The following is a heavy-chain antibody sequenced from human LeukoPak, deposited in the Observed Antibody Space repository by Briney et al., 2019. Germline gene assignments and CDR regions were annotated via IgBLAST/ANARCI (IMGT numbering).Heavy chain of an antibody. D-gene: IGHD2-21*02. CDR3: ASPYRLPSPGAFDF. CDR2: IIPLFAST. V-gene: IGHV1-69*19. Sequence: SVKVSCKPSGGTLISYGVTWVRQAPGQGLEWLGSIIPLFASTNTAQEFQGRVTITADDSTSTAYLELRSLRSEDTAVYYCASPYRLPSPGAFDFWGPGTLVTVSS. J-gene: IGHJ3*01. CDR1: GGTLISYG.